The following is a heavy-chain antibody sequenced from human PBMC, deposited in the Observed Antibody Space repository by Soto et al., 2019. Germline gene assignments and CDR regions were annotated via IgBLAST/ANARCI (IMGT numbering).Heavy chain of an antibody. Sequence: PGGSLRLSCSASGFTFSSYAMLWVRQAPGKGLEYVSTINTNGGTTDYADSVQGRFTISRDNSKNTLYLQMSSLRAEDTAVYYCVKLGDSSGYHFDYWGQGTLVTVSS. CDR2: INTNGGTT. J-gene: IGHJ4*02. CDR1: GFTFSSYA. D-gene: IGHD3-22*01. V-gene: IGHV3-64D*06. CDR3: VKLGDSSGYHFDY.